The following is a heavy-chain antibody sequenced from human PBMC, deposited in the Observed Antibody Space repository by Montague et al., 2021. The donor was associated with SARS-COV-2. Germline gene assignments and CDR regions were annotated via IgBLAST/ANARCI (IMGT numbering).Heavy chain of an antibody. J-gene: IGHJ6*03. CDR2: IHHGGST. CDR1: GGSFSTYS. CDR3: ARLGDGVVPSPILGVGPYYSYYYIDF. Sequence: SETLSLTCAVHGGSFSTYSWNWIRQPPGKGLEWIGEIHHGGSTNYNPSLKSRVTISADTYKNQFSLKLTSVAAADTAVYYCARLGDGVVPSPILGVGPYYSYYYIDFWGKGTTVTVSS. V-gene: IGHV4-34*01. D-gene: IGHD3-10*01.